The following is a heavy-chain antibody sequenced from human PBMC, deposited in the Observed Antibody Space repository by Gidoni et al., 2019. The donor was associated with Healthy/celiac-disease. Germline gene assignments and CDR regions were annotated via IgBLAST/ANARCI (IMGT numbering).Heavy chain of an antibody. Sequence: QVQLVESVGGVVEPGRSLRLPCAAPGFTFSSYAMHWVRQAPGKGLEWVAVISYDGSNKYYADSVKGRFTISRDNSKNTLYLQMNSLRAEDTAVYYCARGGLGVVKYYFDYWGQGTLVTVSS. CDR2: ISYDGSNK. V-gene: IGHV3-30-3*01. D-gene: IGHD2-2*01. CDR3: ARGGLGVVKYYFDY. J-gene: IGHJ4*02. CDR1: GFTFSSYA.